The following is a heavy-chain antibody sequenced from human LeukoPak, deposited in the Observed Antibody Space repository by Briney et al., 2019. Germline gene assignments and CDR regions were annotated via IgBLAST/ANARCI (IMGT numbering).Heavy chain of an antibody. J-gene: IGHJ5*02. CDR2: INRSGST. CDR3: ARAGGGVVVPAAPPNWFDP. D-gene: IGHD2-2*01. Sequence: SETLSLTCAVYGGSFSGYYWSWIRQPPGKGLEWIGEINRSGSTNYNPSLKSRVTISVDTSKNQFSLKLSSVTAADTVVYYCARAGGGVVVPAAPPNWFDPWGQGTLVTVSS. CDR1: GGSFSGYY. V-gene: IGHV4-34*01.